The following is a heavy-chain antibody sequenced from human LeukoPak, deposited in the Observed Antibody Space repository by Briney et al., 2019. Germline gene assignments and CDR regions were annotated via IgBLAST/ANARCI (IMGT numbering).Heavy chain of an antibody. D-gene: IGHD3-9*01. CDR1: GFTFDDYA. Sequence: GGSLRLSCAASGFTFDDYAMHWVRQAPGKGLEWVSLISGNGGSTYYADSVKGRFTISRDNSKNSLYLQMNSLRTEDTALYYCAKDRYDILTGGFDYWGQGTLVTVSS. CDR3: AKDRYDILTGGFDY. CDR2: ISGNGGST. V-gene: IGHV3-43*02. J-gene: IGHJ4*02.